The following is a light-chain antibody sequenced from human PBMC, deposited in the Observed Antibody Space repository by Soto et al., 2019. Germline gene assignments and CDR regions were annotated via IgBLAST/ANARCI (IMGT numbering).Light chain of an antibody. V-gene: IGLV2-8*01. Sequence: QSALAQSPSASGSPGQSVTISCTGTSSDVGAYNFVSWYQQLPGKAPKLMIYEVTKRPSGVPDRFSGSKSGNTASLTVSGLQAEDEADYYCSSYAGSITIYVFGTGTKVTVL. CDR3: SSYAGSITIYV. CDR1: SSDVGAYNF. J-gene: IGLJ1*01. CDR2: EVT.